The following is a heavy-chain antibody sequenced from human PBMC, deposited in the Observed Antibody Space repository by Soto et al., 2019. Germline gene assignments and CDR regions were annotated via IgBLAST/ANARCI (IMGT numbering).Heavy chain of an antibody. J-gene: IGHJ4*02. CDR1: GDSISSYY. V-gene: IGHV4-59*08. D-gene: IGHD2-15*01. Sequence: QVQLQESGPGLVKPSETLSLTCTVSGDSISSYYWSWIRQPPGKGLEWSGNIYHSGSTNYSPSLKLRVPISVDTSKNKFSLKVTSVTAADTAVYSCASHYCRGGSCYLDYWGQGILVTVSS. CDR3: ASHYCRGGSCYLDY. CDR2: IYHSGST.